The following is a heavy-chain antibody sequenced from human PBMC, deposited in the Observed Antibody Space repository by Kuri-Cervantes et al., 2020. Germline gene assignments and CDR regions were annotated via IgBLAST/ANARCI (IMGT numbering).Heavy chain of an antibody. V-gene: IGHV3-21*01. CDR2: ISSSSSYI. Sequence: GESLKISCAASGFTLSNHAMNWVRQAPGKGLERVSSISSSSSYIYYADSVKGRFTISRDNGKNSLYLQMNSLRAEDTAVYYCARAGQVDSYLTRFDYWGQGTLVTVSS. CDR3: ARAGQVDSYLTRFDY. CDR1: GFTLSNHA. D-gene: IGHD5-18*01. J-gene: IGHJ4*02.